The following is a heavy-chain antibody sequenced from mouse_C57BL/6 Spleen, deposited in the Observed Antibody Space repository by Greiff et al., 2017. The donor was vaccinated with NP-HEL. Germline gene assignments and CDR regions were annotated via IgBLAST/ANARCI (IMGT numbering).Heavy chain of an antibody. CDR3: ANLYYYGSSFAY. V-gene: IGHV1-64*01. J-gene: IGHJ3*01. CDR1: GYTFTSYW. CDR2: IHPNSGST. Sequence: VQLHQPGAELVKPGASVKLSCKASGYTFTSYWMHWVKQRPGQGLEWIGMIHPNSGSTNYNEKFKSKATLTVDKSSSTAYMQLSSLTSEDSAVYYCANLYYYGSSFAYWGQGTLVTVSA. D-gene: IGHD1-1*01.